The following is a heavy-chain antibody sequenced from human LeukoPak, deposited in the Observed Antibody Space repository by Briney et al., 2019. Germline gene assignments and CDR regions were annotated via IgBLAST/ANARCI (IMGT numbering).Heavy chain of an antibody. J-gene: IGHJ4*02. CDR3: ARATSDAYSGYAYYFEY. D-gene: IGHD5-12*01. CDR1: GFTFSSYW. V-gene: IGHV3-74*01. Sequence: PGGSLRLSCAASGFTFSSYWMHWVRQAPGKGLVWVSRINSDGSSTSYADSVKGRFTISRDNAKNTLYLQMNSLRAEDTAVYYCARATSDAYSGYAYYFEYWGQGTLVTVSS. CDR2: INSDGSST.